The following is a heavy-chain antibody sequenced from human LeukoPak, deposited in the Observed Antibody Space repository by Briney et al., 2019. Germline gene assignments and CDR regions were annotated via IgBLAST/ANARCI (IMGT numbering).Heavy chain of an antibody. V-gene: IGHV3-23*01. CDR2: ISGSGGSA. CDR1: GFTFSSYA. Sequence: PGGSLRLSCAASGFTFSSYAMSWVRQAPGEGLEWVSAISGSGGSAYYADSAKGRFTISRDKSKNTLYLQMNSLRAEDTAVYYCAKQGYCSGGSCRKGGGGNRGYFDYWGQGTLVTVSS. D-gene: IGHD2-15*01. J-gene: IGHJ4*02. CDR3: AKQGYCSGGSCRKGGGGNRGYFDY.